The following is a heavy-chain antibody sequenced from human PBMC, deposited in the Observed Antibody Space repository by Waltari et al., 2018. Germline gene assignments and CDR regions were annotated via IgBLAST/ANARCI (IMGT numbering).Heavy chain of an antibody. CDR3: AREDDANSSGRRYFDY. CDR1: GVSINNYY. Sequence: QVQLQESGPGLVKPSETLSLNCTVSGVSINNYYWSWFRQPPGKGLEWIGYISHSGSTNDSPSLKSRVTIALDTSKNQFSLKVSAVTAADTAVFYCAREDDANSSGRRYFDYWGQGTLVTVSS. D-gene: IGHD3-22*01. J-gene: IGHJ4*02. CDR2: ISHSGST. V-gene: IGHV4-59*01.